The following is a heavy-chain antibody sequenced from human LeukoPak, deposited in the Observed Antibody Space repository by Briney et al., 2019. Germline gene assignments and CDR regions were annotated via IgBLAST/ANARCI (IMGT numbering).Heavy chain of an antibody. CDR1: GGSISGYY. J-gene: IGHJ4*02. CDR3: ANYHDYSNFQGAYYLDY. CDR2: IYYSGST. V-gene: IGHV4-59*08. Sequence: SETLSLTCTVSGGSISGYYWSWIRQPPGKGLEWIGNIYYSGSTNYNPSLKSRVTISVDTSKNQFSLKLSSVTAADTAVYYCANYHDYSNFQGAYYLDYWGQGTLVAVSS. D-gene: IGHD4-11*01.